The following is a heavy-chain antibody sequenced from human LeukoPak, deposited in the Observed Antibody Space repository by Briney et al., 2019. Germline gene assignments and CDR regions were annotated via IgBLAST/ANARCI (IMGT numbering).Heavy chain of an antibody. CDR3: AKLPDGRNAFDI. V-gene: IGHV3-30*18. D-gene: IGHD5-24*01. Sequence: GRSLRLSCAASGFXFSSYGMHWVRQAPGKGLEWVAVISYDGSNKYYADSVKGRFTISRDNSKNTLYLQMNSLRAEDTAVYYCAKLPDGRNAFDIWGQGTMVTVSS. CDR2: ISYDGSNK. J-gene: IGHJ3*02. CDR1: GFXFSSYG.